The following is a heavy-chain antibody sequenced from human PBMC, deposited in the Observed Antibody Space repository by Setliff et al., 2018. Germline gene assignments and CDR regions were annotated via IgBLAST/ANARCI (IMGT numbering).Heavy chain of an antibody. D-gene: IGHD4-17*01. CDR2: INHSGSS. J-gene: IGHJ6*04. CDR1: GGSFSGYY. V-gene: IGHV4-34*01. Sequence: SETLSLTCAVYGGSFSGYYWTWIRQPPGKGLEWIGEINHSGSSNNNPSLKGRVSISVDTSKKQFYLKLTSVTAADTAVYYCARYGTEYGDYEIPGDVWVKGTTVTVSS. CDR3: ARYGTEYGDYEIPGDV.